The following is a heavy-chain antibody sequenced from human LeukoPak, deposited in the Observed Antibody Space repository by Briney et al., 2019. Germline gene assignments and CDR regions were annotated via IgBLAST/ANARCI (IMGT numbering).Heavy chain of an antibody. V-gene: IGHV1-69*05. CDR2: IIPIFGTA. Sequence: ASVKVSCKASGGTFSSYAISWVRQAPGQGLEWMGGIIPIFGTANYAQKFQGRVTITTDESTSTAYMELSSLRSEDTAVYYCARELWNTAMLLNAFDIWGQGTMVTVSS. CDR1: GGTFSSYA. J-gene: IGHJ3*02. CDR3: ARELWNTAMLLNAFDI. D-gene: IGHD5-18*01.